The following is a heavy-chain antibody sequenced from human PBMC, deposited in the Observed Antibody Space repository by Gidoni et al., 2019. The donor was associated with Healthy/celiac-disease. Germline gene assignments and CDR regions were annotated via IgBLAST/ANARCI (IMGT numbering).Heavy chain of an antibody. J-gene: IGHJ6*02. CDR2: ISYDGSNK. V-gene: IGHV3-30*18. Sequence: QVQLVESGGGVVQPGRSLRLSCAASGFTFSSYGMHWVRQAPGKGLEWVAVISYDGSNKYYADSVKGRFTISRDNSKNTLYLQMNSLRAEDTAVYYCAKGMGRDYYYGMDVWGQGTTVTVSS. D-gene: IGHD2-8*01. CDR1: GFTFSSYG. CDR3: AKGMGRDYYYGMDV.